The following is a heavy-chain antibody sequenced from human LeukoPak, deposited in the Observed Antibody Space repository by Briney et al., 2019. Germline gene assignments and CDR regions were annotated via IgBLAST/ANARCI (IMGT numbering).Heavy chain of an antibody. Sequence: GGSLRLSCAASGFTFSTTWLHWVRQTPGEGLVWVSRMNSDGSTTNYADSVKSRFTISRDNAKSTLYLQMNNLRVEDTAVYYCATAGNYRFDNWGQGTLVTVSP. CDR1: GFTFSTTW. CDR3: ATAGNYRFDN. CDR2: MNSDGSTT. D-gene: IGHD1-7*01. V-gene: IGHV3-74*01. J-gene: IGHJ4*02.